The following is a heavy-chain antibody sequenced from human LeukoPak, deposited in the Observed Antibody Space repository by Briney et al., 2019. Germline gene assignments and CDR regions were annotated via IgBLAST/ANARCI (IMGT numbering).Heavy chain of an antibody. CDR2: MNPNSGDT. CDR1: GYTFTSYY. V-gene: IGHV1-8*03. D-gene: IGHD3-3*01. J-gene: IGHJ4*02. CDR3: ARVLDYDFWSGYYN. Sequence: VASVKVSCKASGYTFTSYYINWVRQATGQGLEWMGWMNPNSGDTAYAQKFQGRVTITRNTSISTAYMELSSLRSEDTAVYYCARVLDYDFWSGYYNWGQGTLVTVSS.